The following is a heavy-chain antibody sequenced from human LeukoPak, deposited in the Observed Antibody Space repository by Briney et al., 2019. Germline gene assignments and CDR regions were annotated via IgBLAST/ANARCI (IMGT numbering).Heavy chain of an antibody. CDR1: GYTLTELS. D-gene: IGHD5-12*01. J-gene: IGHJ4*02. Sequence: ASVKVSCKVSGYTLTELSMHWVRPAPGKGLEWMGGFDPEDGETIYAQKFQGRVTVTEDTSTDTAYMELSSLRSEDTAVYYCATVINNPIVATIGWGYWGQGTLVTVSS. CDR2: FDPEDGET. V-gene: IGHV1-24*01. CDR3: ATVINNPIVATIGWGY.